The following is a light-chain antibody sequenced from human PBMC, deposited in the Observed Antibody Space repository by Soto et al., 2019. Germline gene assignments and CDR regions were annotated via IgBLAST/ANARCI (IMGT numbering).Light chain of an antibody. CDR2: AAS. CDR1: QSIDNY. CDR3: QQSYRTPRT. J-gene: IGKJ1*01. V-gene: IGKV1-39*01. Sequence: DIQMTQSPSSLSASVRDRVTITCRASQSIDNYLNWYQHKPGKAPKLLIYAASRLQSGVPSRFSGGGSGTDFTLTNSSLHPEDFATYYCQQSYRTPRTFGQGTKVEIK.